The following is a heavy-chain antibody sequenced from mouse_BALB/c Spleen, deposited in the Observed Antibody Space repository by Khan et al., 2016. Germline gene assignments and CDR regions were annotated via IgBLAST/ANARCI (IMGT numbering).Heavy chain of an antibody. CDR2: ISHSGST. V-gene: IGHV3-8*02. Sequence: EVQLQESGPSLVKPSQTLSLTCSVTGDSITSGYWNWIRKFPGNKLEYMGYISHSGSTYYNPSLKSRISITRDTSKNHYYLQLNSVTTEDTAIYHWARKDYYGSHVDYWGQGTSVTVSS. J-gene: IGHJ4*01. CDR1: GDSITSGY. D-gene: IGHD1-1*01. CDR3: ARKDYYGSHVDY.